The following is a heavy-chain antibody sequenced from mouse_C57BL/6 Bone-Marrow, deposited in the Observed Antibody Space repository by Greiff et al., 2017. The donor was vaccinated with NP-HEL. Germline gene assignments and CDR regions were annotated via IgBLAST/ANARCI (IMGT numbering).Heavy chain of an antibody. J-gene: IGHJ1*03. CDR3: AKSPLPYWYFDD. Sequence: VKLMESGPGLVQPSQSLSITCTVSGFSLTSYGVHWVRQSPGKGLEWLGVIWSGGSTDYNAAFMARLSIIKDNSKSQVFFKMNSLQADDTAIYYCAKSPLPYWYFDDWGTGTTVTVSS. CDR1: GFSLTSYG. CDR2: IWSGGST. V-gene: IGHV2-5*01.